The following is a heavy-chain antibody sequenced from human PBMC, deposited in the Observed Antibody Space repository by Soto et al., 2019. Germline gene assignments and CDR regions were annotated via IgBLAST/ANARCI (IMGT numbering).Heavy chain of an antibody. D-gene: IGHD4-17*01. J-gene: IGHJ5*02. V-gene: IGHV4-30-4*01. CDR3: ARTKEAVTIRGPDNWFDP. CDR1: GGSISSGDYY. Sequence: PSETLSLTCTVSGGSISSGDYYWSWIRQPPGKGLEWIGYIYYSGSTYYNPSLKSRVTISVDTSKNQFSLKLSSVTAADTAVYYCARTKEAVTIRGPDNWFDPWGQGTLVTVSS. CDR2: IYYSGST.